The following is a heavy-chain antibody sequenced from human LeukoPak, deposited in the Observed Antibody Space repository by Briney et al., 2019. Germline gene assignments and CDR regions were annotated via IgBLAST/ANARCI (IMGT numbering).Heavy chain of an antibody. CDR1: RFQFSSYA. Sequence: GGFLRLSCVASRFQFSSYAMSWVRQAPGKGLEWVSVISGSGGSTYYADSVKGRFTISRDNSKNTLYLQMNSLRAEDTAVYYCAKEGGSGSYVVYWGQGTLVTVSS. CDR2: ISGSGGST. J-gene: IGHJ4*02. V-gene: IGHV3-23*01. CDR3: AKEGGSGSYVVY. D-gene: IGHD3-10*01.